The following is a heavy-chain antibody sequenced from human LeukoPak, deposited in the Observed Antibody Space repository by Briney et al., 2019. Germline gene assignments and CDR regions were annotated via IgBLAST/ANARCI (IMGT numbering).Heavy chain of an antibody. V-gene: IGHV1-69*04. J-gene: IGHJ3*02. D-gene: IGHD2-21*02. Sequence: ASVKVSCKASGGTFSSYANSWVRQAPGQGLEWMGRIIPILGIANYAQKFQGRVTITADKSTSTAYMELSSLRSEDTAVYYCARENRYCGGDCYSEPYAFDIWGQGTMVTVSS. CDR2: IIPILGIA. CDR3: ARENRYCGGDCYSEPYAFDI. CDR1: GGTFSSYA.